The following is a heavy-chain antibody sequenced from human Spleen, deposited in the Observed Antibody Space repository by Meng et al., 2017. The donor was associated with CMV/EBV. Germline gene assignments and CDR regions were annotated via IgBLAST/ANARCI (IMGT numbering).Heavy chain of an antibody. J-gene: IGHJ4*02. CDR1: VFTFICNG. CDR2: IRYDGSNK. V-gene: IGHV3-30*02. Sequence: AQVVEAGGGAVQPGGASRLSCAASVFTFICNGMDWVRQAPGKGLELVAFIRYDGSNKYYADSVKGRFTITRDNSQNTLYLQMNSLRAEDTAVYYCATQSRGGYYFDYWGQGTLVTVSS. CDR3: ATQSRGGYYFDY.